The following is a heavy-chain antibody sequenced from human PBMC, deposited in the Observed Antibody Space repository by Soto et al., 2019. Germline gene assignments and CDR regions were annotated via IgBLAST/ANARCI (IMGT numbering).Heavy chain of an antibody. J-gene: IGHJ6*03. CDR1: GGSISSYY. CDR2: IYYSGST. D-gene: IGHD3-10*01. Sequence: SETLSLTCTVSGGSISSYYWSWIRQPPGKGLEWIGYIYYSGSTNYNPSLKSRVTISVDTSKNQFSLKLSSVTAADTAVYYCVRSGTPSYYYYYMDVWGKGTTVTVSS. V-gene: IGHV4-59*01. CDR3: VRSGTPSYYYYYMDV.